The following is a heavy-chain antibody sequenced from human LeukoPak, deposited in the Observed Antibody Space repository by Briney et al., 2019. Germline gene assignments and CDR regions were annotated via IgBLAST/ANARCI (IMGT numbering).Heavy chain of an antibody. V-gene: IGHV3-30*18. J-gene: IGHJ4*02. CDR2: ISYDGGNK. D-gene: IGHD6-13*01. Sequence: GRSLRLSCAASGFTFSSYGMHWVRQAPGKGLEWVAVISYDGGNKYYADSVKGRFTISRDNSKNTLYLQMNSLRVEDTAVYYCAKLASPRGGIPDYWGQGTLVTVSS. CDR1: GFTFSSYG. CDR3: AKLASPRGGIPDY.